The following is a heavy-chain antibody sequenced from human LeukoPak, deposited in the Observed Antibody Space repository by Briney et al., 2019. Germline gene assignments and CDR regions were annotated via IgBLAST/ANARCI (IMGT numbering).Heavy chain of an antibody. CDR1: GGSISSGSYY. Sequence: SETLSLTCTVSGGSISSGSYYWGWIRQPPGRGLEWIGSIYYSGSTYYNPSLKSRVTIFIDTSKNQFSLRLSSVTAADTAVYYCAKGTEWELPRNWGQGTLVTVSS. CDR3: AKGTEWELPRN. D-gene: IGHD1-26*01. V-gene: IGHV4-39*01. J-gene: IGHJ4*02. CDR2: IYYSGST.